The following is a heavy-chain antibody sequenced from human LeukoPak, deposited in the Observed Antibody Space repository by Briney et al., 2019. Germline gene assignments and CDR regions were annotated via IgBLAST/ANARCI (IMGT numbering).Heavy chain of an antibody. D-gene: IGHD3-9*01. J-gene: IGHJ4*02. CDR1: GFTFSRYW. Sequence: PGGSLRLSCAASGFTFSRYWMTWVRQAPGKGLEWMANIKQDGGEKYYVDSVKGRFTISRDNAKNSLYLQMNSLRAEDTAVYYVLIRQGQYYDCLTGLDGFDYWGQGTLVTVSS. CDR3: LIRQGQYYDCLTGLDGFDY. CDR2: IKQDGGEK. V-gene: IGHV3-7*05.